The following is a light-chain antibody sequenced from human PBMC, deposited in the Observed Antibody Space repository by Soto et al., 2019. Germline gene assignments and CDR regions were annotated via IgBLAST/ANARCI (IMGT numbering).Light chain of an antibody. CDR2: AAS. CDR3: QKDTSFPFI. CDR1: QPITNW. J-gene: IGKJ3*01. V-gene: IGKV1-12*01. Sequence: DIQMTQSPSSVSASVGDRVTITCRASQPITNWLAWYQQKPGKAPKLLIYAASNLQSGVPSRFSGSGSGTDFTLTTNTLQPEDFATYYCQKDTSFPFIFGPGTKVDAK.